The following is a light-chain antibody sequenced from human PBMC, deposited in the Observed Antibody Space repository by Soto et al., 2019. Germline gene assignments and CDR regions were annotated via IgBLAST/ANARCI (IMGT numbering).Light chain of an antibody. Sequence: DIRKTQSPSSQCASVGDRITITCRASLSISSSLNWYQQKPGKAPSLLIYAASRLQSGAPSRFSGSGSGQDFTLTITSPPPEDSATDYCQQSYITPRTFGQGTKVDIK. V-gene: IGKV1-39*01. CDR3: QQSYITPRT. CDR2: AAS. J-gene: IGKJ1*01. CDR1: LSISSS.